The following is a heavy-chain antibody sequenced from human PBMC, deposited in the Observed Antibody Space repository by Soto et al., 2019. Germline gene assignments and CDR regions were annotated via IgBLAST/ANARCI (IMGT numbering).Heavy chain of an antibody. CDR2: IYYSGTTT. D-gene: IGHD1-26*01. CDR1: GGSISPYY. Sequence: SETLSLTCTVSGGSISPYYWTWIRQPPGKGLEWMGYIYYSGTTTNYNPSLKSRVTLSVDTSKNQFSLKLSSVTAADTAVYYCARLGGRYAVPHFDEWGQGALVTLSS. V-gene: IGHV4-59*08. CDR3: ARLGGRYAVPHFDE. J-gene: IGHJ4*01.